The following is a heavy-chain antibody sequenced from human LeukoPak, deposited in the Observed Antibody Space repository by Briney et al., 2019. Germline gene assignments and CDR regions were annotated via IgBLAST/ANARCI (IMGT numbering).Heavy chain of an antibody. J-gene: IGHJ1*01. CDR3: AMGDYGYYVVGAEYCQH. CDR2: ISCRGSSK. V-gene: IGHV3-30*04. Sequence: PGGSLRLSCAASGFIFSSYAMYWVRQAPGKGLEWVSAISCRGSSKYYADSVKGRFTISRDNSKNTLYLQMNSLRAEDTAVYYCAMGDYGYYVVGAEYCQHWGQGTRVTVSS. CDR1: GFIFSSYA. D-gene: IGHD4-17*01.